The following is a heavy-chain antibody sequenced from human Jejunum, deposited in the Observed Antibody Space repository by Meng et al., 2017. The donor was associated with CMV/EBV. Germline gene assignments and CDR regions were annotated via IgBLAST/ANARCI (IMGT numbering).Heavy chain of an antibody. V-gene: IGHV3-66*02. J-gene: IGHJ4*02. CDR2: IYSGGTT. CDR3: ARDEYGSGSCLDY. Sequence: ASRFTVRSYYMGWVRQAPGKGLEWVSIIYSGGTTYYEDSVKSRFSITRNDYNNILYLQMNSLTPEDAAVYFYARDEYGSGSCLDYWGQGTLVTVSS. D-gene: IGHD3-10*01. CDR1: RFTVRSYY.